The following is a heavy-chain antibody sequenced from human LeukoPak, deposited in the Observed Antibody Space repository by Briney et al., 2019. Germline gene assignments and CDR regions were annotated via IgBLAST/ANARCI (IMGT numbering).Heavy chain of an antibody. D-gene: IGHD2-2*01. J-gene: IGHJ5*02. V-gene: IGHV5-51*01. Sequence: GESLKISCKGSGYSFTSYWIGWVRQMPGKGLELMGIIYPGDSDTRYSPSFQGQVTISADKSISTAYLQWSSLKASDTAMYYCARLLGPDVVVPAATLGWFDPWGQGTLVTVSS. CDR2: IYPGDSDT. CDR1: GYSFTSYW. CDR3: ARLLGPDVVVPAATLGWFDP.